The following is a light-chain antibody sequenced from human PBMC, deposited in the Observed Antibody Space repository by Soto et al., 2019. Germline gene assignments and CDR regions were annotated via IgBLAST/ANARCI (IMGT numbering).Light chain of an antibody. CDR3: QQSYSTPLT. V-gene: IGKV1-39*01. CDR2: AAS. Sequence: DIQLTQSPSSLSAQVGDRVTITCRASQSISSYLNWYQQKPGKAPKLLIYAASSLQSGVPSRFSGSGSGTDFTLTISSLQPEDFATYYCQQSYSTPLTFGGGTKVEIK. CDR1: QSISSY. J-gene: IGKJ4*01.